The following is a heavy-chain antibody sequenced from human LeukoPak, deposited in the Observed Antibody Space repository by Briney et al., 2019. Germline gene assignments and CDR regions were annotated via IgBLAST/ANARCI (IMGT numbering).Heavy chain of an antibody. D-gene: IGHD3-22*01. CDR3: AKEAYDSSGYSLDY. CDR1: GFTFSSYG. J-gene: IGHJ4*02. V-gene: IGHV3-30*18. CDR2: ISYDGSNK. Sequence: GGSLRLSCAASGFTFSSYGMHWVRQAPGKGLEWVAVISYDGSNKYYADSVKGQFTISRDNSKNTLYLQMNSLRAEDTAVYYCAKEAYDSSGYSLDYWGQGTLVTVSS.